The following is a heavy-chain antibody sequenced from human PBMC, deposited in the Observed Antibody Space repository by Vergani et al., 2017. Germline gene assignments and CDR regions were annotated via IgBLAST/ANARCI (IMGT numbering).Heavy chain of an antibody. V-gene: IGHV4-30-4*08. Sequence: QVQLQESGPGLVKPSQTLSLTCTVSGGSISSGDYYWSWIRQPPGKGLGWIGYIYYSGSTYYNPSLKSRVTISVDTSKNQFSLKLSSVTAADTAVYYCARRTPVTTPYYYYGMDVWGQGTTVTVSS. J-gene: IGHJ6*02. CDR2: IYYSGST. CDR3: ARRTPVTTPYYYYGMDV. CDR1: GGSISSGDYY. D-gene: IGHD4-17*01.